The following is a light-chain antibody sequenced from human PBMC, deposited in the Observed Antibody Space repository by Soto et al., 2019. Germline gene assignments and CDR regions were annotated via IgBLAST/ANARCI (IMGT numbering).Light chain of an antibody. V-gene: IGKV3-11*01. Sequence: EVVLTQSPVTLSLSPGASATLSCSASQSFRGLLAWYQQKPGQAPRLLIYDAYNRATGIPPRFSGSGSGTDFTLTISSLEPEDSAVYYCQQRNMWPITFGQGTRLEIK. CDR1: QSFRGL. CDR2: DAY. J-gene: IGKJ5*01. CDR3: QQRNMWPIT.